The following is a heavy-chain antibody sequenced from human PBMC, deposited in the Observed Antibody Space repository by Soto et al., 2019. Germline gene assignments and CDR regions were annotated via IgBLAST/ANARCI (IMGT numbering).Heavy chain of an antibody. D-gene: IGHD3-22*01. V-gene: IGHV3-21*01. J-gene: IGHJ4*02. Sequence: EVQLVESGGGLVKPGGSLRLSCAASGFTFSSFSMHWVRQAPGKGLEWVSSISPSSSYIYYADSVRGRFTISRDNAKNSLYLQMNSRRAEDTAVYYCARDPYYYDTGGYYYWGQGTLVTVSS. CDR2: ISPSSSYI. CDR3: ARDPYYYDTGGYYY. CDR1: GFTFSSFS.